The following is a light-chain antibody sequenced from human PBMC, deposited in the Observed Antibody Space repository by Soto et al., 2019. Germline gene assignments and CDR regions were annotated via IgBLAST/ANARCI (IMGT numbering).Light chain of an antibody. V-gene: IGKV1-9*01. CDR3: QQLNSYPLT. J-gene: IGKJ3*01. Sequence: DIQLTQSPSFLSASVGDRVTITCRASQGISSYLAWYQQKPGKAPKLLIYAASTLQSGVPSRCSGSGSGTEFALTISSLQPEDFATYYCQQLNSYPLTFGPGTKVDLK. CDR2: AAS. CDR1: QGISSY.